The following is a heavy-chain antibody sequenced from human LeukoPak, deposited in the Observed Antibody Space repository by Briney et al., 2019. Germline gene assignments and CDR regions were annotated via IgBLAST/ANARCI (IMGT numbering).Heavy chain of an antibody. V-gene: IGHV3-23*01. J-gene: IGHJ4*02. CDR3: ENLAYCSSTSCYGNQFDY. CDR1: GFTFSSYA. CDR2: ISCSGGST. Sequence: GGSLRLSCAASGFTFSSYAMSWVRQAPGKGLEWVSAISCSGGSTYYADSVKGRFTISRDNSKNTLYLQMNSLRAEDTAVYYCENLAYCSSTSCYGNQFDYWGQGNLVLVSS. D-gene: IGHD2-2*01.